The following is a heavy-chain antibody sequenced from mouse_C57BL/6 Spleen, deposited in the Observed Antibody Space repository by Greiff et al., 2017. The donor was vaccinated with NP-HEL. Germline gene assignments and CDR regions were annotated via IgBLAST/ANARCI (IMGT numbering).Heavy chain of an antibody. D-gene: IGHD2-3*01. CDR1: GYTFTSYW. Sequence: QVQLKQPGAELVMPGASVKLSCKASGYTFTSYWMHWVKQRPGQGLEWIGEIDPSDSYTNYNQKFKGKSTLTVDKSPSTAYMQLSSLTSEDSAVYYCARGDGYYHYYFDYWGQGTTLTVSS. CDR2: IDPSDSYT. CDR3: ARGDGYYHYYFDY. J-gene: IGHJ2*01. V-gene: IGHV1-69*01.